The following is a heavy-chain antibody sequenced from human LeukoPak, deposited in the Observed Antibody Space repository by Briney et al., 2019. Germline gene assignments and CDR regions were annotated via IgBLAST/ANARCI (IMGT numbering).Heavy chain of an antibody. CDR2: IKQDGSEK. CDR1: GFTFSRFW. D-gene: IGHD3-22*01. CDR3: ARDLLRYYYYDSSGYYPGNY. Sequence: VQPGGSLRLSCAASGFTFSRFWMTWVRQAPGKGLEWVASIKQDGSEKYYVDSVKGRFTISRDNAKNSLYLQMNSLRAEDTAVYYCARDLLRYYYYDSSGYYPGNYWGQGTLVTVSS. V-gene: IGHV3-7*01. J-gene: IGHJ4*02.